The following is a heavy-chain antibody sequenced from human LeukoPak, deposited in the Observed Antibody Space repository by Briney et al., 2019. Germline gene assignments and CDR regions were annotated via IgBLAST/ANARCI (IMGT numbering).Heavy chain of an antibody. Sequence: GGSLRLSCAASGFSFSSHWVHWVRQAPGKGLVWVSRISDDGSYTSNVDSVKGRFTISRDNVNNMLYLHMNSLRAEDKAVYSCESFGIYWRSSYWGQGTLVTVSS. CDR2: ISDDGSYT. CDR3: ESFGIYWRSSY. J-gene: IGHJ4*02. V-gene: IGHV3-74*01. CDR1: GFSFSSHW. D-gene: IGHD5-12*01.